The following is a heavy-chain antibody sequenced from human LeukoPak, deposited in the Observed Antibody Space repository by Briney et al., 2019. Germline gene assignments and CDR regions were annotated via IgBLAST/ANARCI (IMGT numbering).Heavy chain of an antibody. CDR1: GFTFSTYG. CDR2: ISYEGTIK. V-gene: IGHV3-30*18. J-gene: IGHJ4*02. Sequence: GRSLRLSCAASGFTFSTYGMHWVRQAPGKGLEWVTFISYEGTIKRYADSVKGRFTISRDNSKNTLYLQMNSLRADDTAVYYCAKGAAYYYDTSGNPADYWGQGTLVTVSS. D-gene: IGHD3-22*01. CDR3: AKGAAYYYDTSGNPADY.